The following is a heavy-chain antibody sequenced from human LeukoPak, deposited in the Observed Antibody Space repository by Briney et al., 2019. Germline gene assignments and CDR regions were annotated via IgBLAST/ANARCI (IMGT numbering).Heavy chain of an antibody. J-gene: IGHJ6*02. D-gene: IGHD2-8*01. V-gene: IGHV1-3*01. Sequence: ASVKVSCKASGYTFSDYPMHWLRQAPGQRFEWMGWISAGNIKYSQNFQDRVNITRDTSASTVYMELSSLTSADTAVYYCARVAYVMDVWGQGTTVVVSS. CDR2: ISAGNI. CDR3: ARVAYVMDV. CDR1: GYTFSDYP.